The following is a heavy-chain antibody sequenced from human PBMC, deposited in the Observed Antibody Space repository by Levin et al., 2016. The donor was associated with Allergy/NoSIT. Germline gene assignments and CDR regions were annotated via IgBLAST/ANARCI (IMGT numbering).Heavy chain of an antibody. CDR3: AARYHYDNTASRRYFEL. Sequence: SETLSLTCAVYGGSFSGYSWTWIRQSPQKGLEWIGEISHSGSTNYNPSLASRVTMSVDASKKQIFLEMTSLTAADTAVYYCAARYHYDNTASRRYFELWGRGSMVNVSS. D-gene: IGHD3-22*01. CDR1: GGSFSGYS. V-gene: IGHV4-34*01. J-gene: IGHJ2*01. CDR2: ISHSGST.